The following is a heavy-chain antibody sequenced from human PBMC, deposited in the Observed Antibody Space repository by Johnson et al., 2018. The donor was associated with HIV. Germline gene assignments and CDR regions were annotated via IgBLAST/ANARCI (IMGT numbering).Heavy chain of an antibody. CDR1: GFTFSSYD. J-gene: IGHJ3*02. CDR3: AKYSSNWYGVNAFDI. D-gene: IGHD6-13*01. Sequence: VQLVESGGGVVQPGRSLRLSCAASGFTFSSYDMHWVRQATGKGLEWVSAIGTAGDTYYPGSVKGRFTISRDNSRDTLYVQMKSLRAEDTAVYYCAKYSSNWYGVNAFDIWGQGTMVTVSP. CDR2: IGTAGDT. V-gene: IGHV3-13*01.